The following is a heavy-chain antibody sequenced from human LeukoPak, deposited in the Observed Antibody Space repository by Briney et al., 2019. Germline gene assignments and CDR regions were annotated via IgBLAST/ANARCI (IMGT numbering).Heavy chain of an antibody. CDR3: ARARGRAAAADSAFDI. CDR2: ISYDGSNK. D-gene: IGHD6-13*01. CDR1: GFTFSSYA. V-gene: IGHV3-30-3*01. J-gene: IGHJ3*02. Sequence: GGSLRLSCAASGFTFSSYAMHWVRQAPGKGLEWVAVISYDGSNKYYADSVKGRFTISRDNSKNTLYLQMNSLRAEDTAVYYCARARGRAAAADSAFDIWGQGTMVTVSS.